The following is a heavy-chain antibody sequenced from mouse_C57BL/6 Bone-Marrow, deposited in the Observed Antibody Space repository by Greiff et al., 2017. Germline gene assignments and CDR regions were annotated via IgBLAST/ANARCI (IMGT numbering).Heavy chain of an antibody. D-gene: IGHD2-4*01. CDR3: ARYDYDFPAWFAY. CDR2: ISSGSSTT. V-gene: IGHV5-17*01. J-gene: IGHJ3*01. CDR1: GFTFSDYG. Sequence: EVMLVESGGGLVKPGGSLKLSCAASGFTFSDYGMHWVRQAPEKGLEWVAYISSGSSTTYYADTVKGRFTISRDNAKNTLFLQMTSLRSEDTAMYYCARYDYDFPAWFAYWGQGTLVTVSA.